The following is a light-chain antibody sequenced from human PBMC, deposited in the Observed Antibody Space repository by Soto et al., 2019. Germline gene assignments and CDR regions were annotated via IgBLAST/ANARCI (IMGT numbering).Light chain of an antibody. CDR3: QSYESSLSYV. CDR1: SSNIGAGYD. Sequence: QSVLTQPPSVSGAPGQSVTISCTGSSSNIGAGYDVHWYQQLPGTAPKLLIYGNSNRPSGVPDRFSGSKSGTSASLAITGLQAEDEADYYCQSYESSLSYVFGTGTKLTVL. J-gene: IGLJ1*01. V-gene: IGLV1-40*01. CDR2: GNS.